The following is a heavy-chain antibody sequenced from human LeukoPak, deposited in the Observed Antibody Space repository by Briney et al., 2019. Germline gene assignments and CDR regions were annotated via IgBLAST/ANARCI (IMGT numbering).Heavy chain of an antibody. D-gene: IGHD6-13*01. CDR3: ARDLGSSWFEDY. CDR2: ISSSSYI. Sequence: GGSLRLSCAASGFTFSSYSMNWVRQAPGKGLEWVSSISSSSYIYYADSVKGRFTISRDNAKNSLYLQMISLRAEDTAVYYCARDLGSSWFEDYWGQGTLVTVSS. CDR1: GFTFSSYS. J-gene: IGHJ4*02. V-gene: IGHV3-21*01.